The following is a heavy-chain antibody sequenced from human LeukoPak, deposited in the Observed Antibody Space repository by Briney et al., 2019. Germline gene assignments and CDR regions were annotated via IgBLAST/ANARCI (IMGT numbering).Heavy chain of an antibody. CDR3: ARSRRADGLRSYYYYYYMDV. V-gene: IGHV1-69*05. CDR1: GGTFSSYA. D-gene: IGHD4-17*01. CDR2: IIPIFGTA. J-gene: IGHJ6*03. Sequence: GASVTVSCKASGGTFSSYAISWVRQAPGQGLEWMGGIIPIFGTANYAQKFQGRVTITTDESTSTAYMELSSLRSEDTAVYYCARSRRADGLRSYYYYYYMDVWGKGTTVTVSS.